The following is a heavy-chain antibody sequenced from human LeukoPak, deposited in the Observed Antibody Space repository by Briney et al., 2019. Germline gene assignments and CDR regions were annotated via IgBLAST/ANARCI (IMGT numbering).Heavy chain of an antibody. CDR3: ARLKLGRKGYSSSWTGGDY. CDR2: INHSGST. J-gene: IGHJ4*02. V-gene: IGHV4-34*01. D-gene: IGHD6-13*01. Sequence: TSETLSLTCAVYGGSFSGYYWSWIRQPPGKGLEWIGEINHSGSTNYNPSLKSRVTISVDTSKNQFSLKLSSVTAADTAVYYCARLKLGRKGYSSSWTGGDYWGQGTLVTVSS. CDR1: GGSFSGYY.